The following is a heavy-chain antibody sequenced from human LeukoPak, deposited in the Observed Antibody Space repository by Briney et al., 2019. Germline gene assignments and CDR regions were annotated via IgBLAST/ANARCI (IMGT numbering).Heavy chain of an antibody. CDR2: IGTSSTTI. CDR3: AKGGYFDWLLHFDY. V-gene: IGHV3-48*01. D-gene: IGHD3-9*01. Sequence: SGGSLRLSCAASGFTFSSYTMNWVRQPPGKGLEWVSNIGTSSTTIYYADSVKGRFTISRDNAKNSLYLQMNSLRAEDTAVYYCAKGGYFDWLLHFDYWGQGTLVTVSS. J-gene: IGHJ4*02. CDR1: GFTFSSYT.